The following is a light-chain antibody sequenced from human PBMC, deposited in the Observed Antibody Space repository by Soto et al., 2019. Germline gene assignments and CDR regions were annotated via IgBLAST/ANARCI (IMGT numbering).Light chain of an antibody. J-gene: IGKJ1*01. Sequence: DIQMTQSPSTLSASVGDRVTITCRASQSIGGWLAWYQQKAGRAPKPLIYGASSLESGVPSRFSGSGSGTEFTLTISSLQPDDFATYFCQQYDSYPRTFGQGTKVDIK. CDR1: QSIGGW. CDR2: GAS. CDR3: QQYDSYPRT. V-gene: IGKV1-5*01.